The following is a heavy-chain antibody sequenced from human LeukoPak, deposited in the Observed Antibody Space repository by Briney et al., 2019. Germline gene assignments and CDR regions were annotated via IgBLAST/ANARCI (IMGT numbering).Heavy chain of an antibody. V-gene: IGHV3-23*01. CDR2: ISGSGGST. CDR1: GFTFSSYA. CDR3: ARVLGSGWYYFDY. J-gene: IGHJ4*02. D-gene: IGHD6-19*01. Sequence: GGSLRLSCAASGFTFSSYAMSWVRQAPGKGLEWVSAISGSGGSTYYADSVKGRFTISRDNSKNTLYLQMNSLRAEDTAVYYCARVLGSGWYYFDYWGQGTLVTVSS.